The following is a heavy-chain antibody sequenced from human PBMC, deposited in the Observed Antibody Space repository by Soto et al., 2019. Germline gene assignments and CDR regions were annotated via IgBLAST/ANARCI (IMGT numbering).Heavy chain of an antibody. J-gene: IGHJ4*02. V-gene: IGHV3-15*07. CDR3: AADLPNWGAYAFDY. Sequence: EVQLVESGGGLVEPEGSLRLSCAASGFTFTNAWLNWVRQAPGKGLEWVGRIKSKNDGGTTDYAAPVKGRFTISRDDSENTVYLQMNSLKTEDTAVYYCAADLPNWGAYAFDYWGQGTLGTVSS. D-gene: IGHD7-27*01. CDR2: IKSKNDGGTT. CDR1: GFTFTNAW.